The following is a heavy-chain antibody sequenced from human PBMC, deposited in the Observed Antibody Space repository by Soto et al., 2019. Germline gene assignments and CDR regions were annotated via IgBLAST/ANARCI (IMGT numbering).Heavy chain of an antibody. V-gene: IGHV3-13*01. CDR3: AREQQLGGWDALDI. J-gene: IGHJ3*02. CDR2: IGAADDT. CDR1: GFTLSYYD. D-gene: IGHD2-15*01. Sequence: EGQLVESGGGLVQPGGSLRLPCAASGFTLSYYDFPWVRQATGKGLEWVSAIGAADDTYYPDSVKGRFTISRENAKNSLYLQMNSLRAEDTAVYYCAREQQLGGWDALDIWGQGTVVTVSS.